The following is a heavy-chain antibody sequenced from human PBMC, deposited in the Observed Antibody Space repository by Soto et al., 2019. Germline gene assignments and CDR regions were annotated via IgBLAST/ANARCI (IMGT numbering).Heavy chain of an antibody. D-gene: IGHD2-15*01. CDR2: IYYSGST. V-gene: IGHV4-30-4*01. Sequence: QVQLQESGPGLVKPSQTLSLTCTVSDGSISSVDYYWTWIRQPPGKGLEWIGYIYYSGSTYYNPSLKSRVTISVDTSKNQFSLKLSSVTAADTAVYYCARERADGGKIYWGQGTLVTVSS. CDR3: ARERADGGKIY. CDR1: DGSISSVDYY. J-gene: IGHJ4*02.